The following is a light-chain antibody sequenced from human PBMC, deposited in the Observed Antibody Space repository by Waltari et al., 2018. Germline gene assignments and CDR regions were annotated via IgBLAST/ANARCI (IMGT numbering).Light chain of an antibody. J-gene: IGKJ2*01. CDR2: WAS. CDR3: NQYDSTPYT. V-gene: IGKV4-1*01. CDR1: QSVLYSSNNKNY. Sequence: DIVMTQSPDSLAVSLGERATINCKSSQSVLYSSNNKNYLAWYQQKPGQPPKLRIYWASTRGSGVADRFSGSPSGTDFTLTISSRQAEDDKVYYCNQYDSTPYTFGQGTKLEI.